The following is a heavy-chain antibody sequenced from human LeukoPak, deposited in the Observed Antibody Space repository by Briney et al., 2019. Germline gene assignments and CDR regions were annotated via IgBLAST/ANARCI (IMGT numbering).Heavy chain of an antibody. V-gene: IGHV3-7*01. CDR1: GFTFSTYW. J-gene: IGHJ4*02. D-gene: IGHD3-3*01. Sequence: GGTLRLSCAASGFTFSTYWMSWVRQAPGKGLEWVANIKQDGSEKYYVDSVKGRFTISRDNAKKSLYLQMNSLRAEDTAVYYCASGFLDDFWSGHFWGQGTLVTVSS. CDR2: IKQDGSEK. CDR3: ASGFLDDFWSGHF.